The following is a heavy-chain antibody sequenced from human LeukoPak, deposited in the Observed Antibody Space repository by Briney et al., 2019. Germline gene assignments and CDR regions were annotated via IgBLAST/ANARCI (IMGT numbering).Heavy chain of an antibody. CDR1: GYSFTSYW. Sequence: ESLKISCKGSGYSFTSYWISWVRQMPGKGLEWMGRIDPSDSYTNYSPSFQGHVTISADKSISTACLQWSSLKASDTAMYYCARGGNWNPWWFDPWGQGTLVTVSS. CDR3: ARGGNWNPWWFDP. V-gene: IGHV5-10-1*01. J-gene: IGHJ5*02. D-gene: IGHD1-1*01. CDR2: IDPSDSYT.